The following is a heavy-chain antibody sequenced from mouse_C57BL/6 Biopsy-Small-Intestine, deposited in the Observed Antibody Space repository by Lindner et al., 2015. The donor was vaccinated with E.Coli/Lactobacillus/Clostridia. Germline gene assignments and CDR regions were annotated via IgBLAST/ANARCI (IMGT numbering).Heavy chain of an antibody. D-gene: IGHD2-12*01. CDR2: IYPGDGDT. CDR3: ARTRRGVYAMDY. Sequence: VQLQESGPELVKPGASVKISCKASGYAFSSSWMNWVKQRPGKVLEWIGWIYPGDGDTNYNGKFKGKATLTADNSSSTAYMQLSSLTSEDSAVYYCARTRRGVYAMDYWGQGASVTVSS. V-gene: IGHV1-82*01. CDR1: GYAFSSSW. J-gene: IGHJ4*01.